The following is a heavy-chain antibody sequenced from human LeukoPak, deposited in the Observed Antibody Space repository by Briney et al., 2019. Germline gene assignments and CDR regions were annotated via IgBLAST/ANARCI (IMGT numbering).Heavy chain of an antibody. J-gene: IGHJ4*02. D-gene: IGHD3-3*01. Sequence: NPDGSSTSYAASVKGRFTISRDNAKNTLYLQMNSLRAEDTAVYYCARDSYYDFWSGYGAYWGQGTLVTVSS. V-gene: IGHV3-74*01. CDR3: ARDSYYDFWSGYGAY. CDR2: NPDGSST.